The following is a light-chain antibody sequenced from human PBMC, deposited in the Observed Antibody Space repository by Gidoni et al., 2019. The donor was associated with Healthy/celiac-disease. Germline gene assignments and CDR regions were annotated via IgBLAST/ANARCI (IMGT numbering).Light chain of an antibody. CDR2: QET. CDR1: KLGDKY. V-gene: IGLV3-1*01. CDR3: QAWDSSTVV. Sequence: SYELTQPPSSPVSPGQTASITRSGDKLGDKYACWYQQKPGQPPALVIYQETKRPSGIPERFSGSNSANTATLTISGTQAMDEADYYCQAWDSSTVVFGGGTKLTVL. J-gene: IGLJ2*01.